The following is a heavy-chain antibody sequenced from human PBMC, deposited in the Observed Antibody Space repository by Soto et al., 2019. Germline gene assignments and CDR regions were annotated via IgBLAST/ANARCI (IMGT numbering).Heavy chain of an antibody. J-gene: IGHJ6*02. CDR2: INHSGST. V-gene: IGHV4-34*01. D-gene: IGHD6-13*01. CDR1: GGSFSGYY. Sequence: QVQLQQWGAGLLKPSETLSLTCAVYGGSFSGYYWSWIRQPPGKGLEWIGEINHSGSTNYNPSLKSRVTISVDTSKNQFSLKLSSVIAADTAVYYCARGQDYSSSWYRLYYYYGMDVWGQGTTVTVSS. CDR3: ARGQDYSSSWYRLYYYYGMDV.